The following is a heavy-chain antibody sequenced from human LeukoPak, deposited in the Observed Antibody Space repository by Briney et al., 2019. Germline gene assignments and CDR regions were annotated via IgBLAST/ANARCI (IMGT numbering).Heavy chain of an antibody. Sequence: GGSLRLSCVASGFTFGKYWMSWVRQAPGKGLEWVANIKLDGSGKNYVDSVKGRFTISRDNTKNSRYLQMNSLRAEDTAVFYCARDQYDTWSRRGNFDSWGQGTLVIVSS. CDR2: IKLDGSGK. CDR1: GFTFGKYW. V-gene: IGHV3-7*03. J-gene: IGHJ4*02. CDR3: ARDQYDTWSRRGNFDS. D-gene: IGHD3-3*01.